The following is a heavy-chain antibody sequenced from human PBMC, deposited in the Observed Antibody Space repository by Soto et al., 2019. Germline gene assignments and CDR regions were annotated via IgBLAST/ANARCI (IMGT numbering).Heavy chain of an antibody. CDR2: ISFDGSNK. J-gene: IGHJ4*02. CDR1: GFTFSNYD. CDR3: AKVVWEYTLTLNHFDY. V-gene: IGHV3-30*18. Sequence: GGSLRLSCAASGFTFSNYDMHWVRQAPGKGLEWVAVISFDGSNKYYADSVKGRFTISRDNSKNTLYLQMNSLRAEDTSVYYCAKVVWEYTLTLNHFDYWGQGALVTVSS. D-gene: IGHD3-16*01.